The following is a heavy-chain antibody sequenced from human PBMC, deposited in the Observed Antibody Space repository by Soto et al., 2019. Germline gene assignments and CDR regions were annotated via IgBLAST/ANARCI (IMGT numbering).Heavy chain of an antibody. J-gene: IGHJ6*02. CDR1: GASVSGQY. V-gene: IGHV4-34*01. CDR2: IIPTGSI. D-gene: IGHD3-10*01. Sequence: SETLSLTCAVSGASVSGQYWSWIRQPPGKGLEWVGEIIPTGSITYNPSLKSRLSFSLDTSKNHFSLNLTSVSAADTAVYYCARGGITMAWNYYYYGMDVWGQGTTGTVSS. CDR3: ARGGITMAWNYYYYGMDV.